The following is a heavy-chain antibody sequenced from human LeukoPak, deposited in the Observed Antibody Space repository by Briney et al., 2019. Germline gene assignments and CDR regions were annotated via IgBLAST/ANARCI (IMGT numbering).Heavy chain of an antibody. J-gene: IGHJ4*02. CDR1: GYTFTGYY. CDR2: INPNSGGT. CDR3: ARGVSSSWYDYFDY. V-gene: IGHV1-2*02. Sequence: GASVEVSCKASGYTFTGYYMHWVRQAPGQGLEWMGWINPNSGGTNYAQKFQGRVTMTRDTSNSTAYMELSRLRSDDTAVYYCARGVSSSWYDYFDYWGQGTLVTVSS. D-gene: IGHD6-13*01.